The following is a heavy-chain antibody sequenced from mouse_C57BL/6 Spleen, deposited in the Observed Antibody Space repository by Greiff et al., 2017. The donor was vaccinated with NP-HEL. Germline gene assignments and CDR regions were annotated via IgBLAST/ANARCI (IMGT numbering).Heavy chain of an antibody. CDR2: IDPENGDT. Sequence: VQLQQSGAELVRPGASVKLSCTASGFNIKDDYMHWVKQRPEQGLEWIGWIDPENGDTEYASKFQGKATITADTSSNTAYLQLSSLTSEDTAVYYCTTSLDSSGYVKFAYWGQGTLVTVSA. CDR3: TTSLDSSGYVKFAY. V-gene: IGHV14-4*01. D-gene: IGHD3-2*02. CDR1: GFNIKDDY. J-gene: IGHJ3*01.